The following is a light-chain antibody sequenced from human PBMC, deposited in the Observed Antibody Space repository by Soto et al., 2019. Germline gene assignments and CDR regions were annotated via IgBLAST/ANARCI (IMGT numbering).Light chain of an antibody. J-gene: IGKJ1*01. V-gene: IGKV1-27*01. CDR1: QGISNY. CDR2: AAS. CDR3: QKYNSAPWT. Sequence: DIQVTPSPAALSIYLRDRVHIYCLASQGISNYLAWYQQKPGKVPKLLIYAASTLQSGVPSRFSGSGSGTDFTLTISSLQPEDVATYYCQKYNSAPWTFAQGTKVDIK.